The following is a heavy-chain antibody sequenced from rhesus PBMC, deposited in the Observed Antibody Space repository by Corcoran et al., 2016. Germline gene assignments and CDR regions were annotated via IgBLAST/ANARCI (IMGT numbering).Heavy chain of an antibody. J-gene: IGHJ4*01. CDR1: GYSISSNY. V-gene: IGHV4-147*01. CDR3: ARFPLWTGYYTADY. D-gene: IGHD3-3*01. CDR2: IYCSSGST. Sequence: QVQLQESGPGLVKPSETLSLTCAVSGYSISSNYWSWIRQPPGKGLEWIGYIYCSSGSTYYNPSLKSRVTISTDTSKYQFSRKLSSVTAADTAVYYCARFPLWTGYYTADYWGQGVLVTVSS.